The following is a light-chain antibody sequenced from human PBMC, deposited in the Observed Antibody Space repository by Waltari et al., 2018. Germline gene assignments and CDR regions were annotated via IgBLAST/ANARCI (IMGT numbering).Light chain of an antibody. CDR2: EVT. CDR1: SSDVGGYDY. J-gene: IGLJ3*02. Sequence: QSALTQPASVSGSPGQSITISCTGTSSDVGGYDYVSWYQQHPGKAPKLMIYEVTNRPSGVSARCAGSTSGNTASLTISGLQAEDEADYYCTSYTITTTLGVFGGGTKLTVL. CDR3: TSYTITTTLGV. V-gene: IGLV2-14*01.